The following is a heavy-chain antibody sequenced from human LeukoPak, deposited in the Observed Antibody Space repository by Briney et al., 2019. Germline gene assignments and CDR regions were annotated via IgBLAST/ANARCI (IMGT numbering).Heavy chain of an antibody. V-gene: IGHV4-59*10. J-gene: IGHJ4*02. CDR1: GGSFSGYY. Sequence: PSETLSLTCAVYGGSFSGYYWSWLRQPPGKGLEWIGRLYTSGSTNYNPSLKSRVTISVDTSKNQFSLKLSSVTAADTAVYYCASGQYYYGSGSYYGYWGQGTLVTVSA. D-gene: IGHD3-10*01. CDR2: LYTSGST. CDR3: ASGQYYYGSGSYYGY.